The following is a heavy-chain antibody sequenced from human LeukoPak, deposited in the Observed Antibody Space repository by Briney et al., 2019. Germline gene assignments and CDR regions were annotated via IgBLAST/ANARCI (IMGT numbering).Heavy chain of an antibody. CDR1: GYTFTSYA. V-gene: IGHV1-3*01. CDR3: ARAYMVRGVIIGY. D-gene: IGHD3-10*01. J-gene: IGHJ4*02. Sequence: VSVKVSCKASGYTFTSYAMHWVRQAPGQRLEWMGWINAGNGNTKYSQKFQGRVTITRDTSASTAYMELSSLRSEDTAVYYCARAYMVRGVIIGYWGQGTLVTVSS. CDR2: INAGNGNT.